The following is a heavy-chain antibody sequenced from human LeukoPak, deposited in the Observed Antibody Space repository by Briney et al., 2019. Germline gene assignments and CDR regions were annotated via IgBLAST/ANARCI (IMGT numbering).Heavy chain of an antibody. V-gene: IGHV3-9*01. D-gene: IGHD3-22*01. J-gene: IGHJ4*02. CDR3: AKGHVYDSSGYYDY. CDR2: ISWNSGSI. CDR1: GFTFSSNY. Sequence: GGSLRLSCAASGFTFSSNYMSWVRQAPGKGLEWVSGISWNSGSIGYADSVKGRFTISRDNAKNSLYLQMNSLRAEDTALHYCAKGHVYDSSGYYDYWGQGTLVTVSS.